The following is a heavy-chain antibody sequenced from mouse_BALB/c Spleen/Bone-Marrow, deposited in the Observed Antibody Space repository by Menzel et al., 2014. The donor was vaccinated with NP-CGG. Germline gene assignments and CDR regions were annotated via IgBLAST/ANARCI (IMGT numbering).Heavy chain of an antibody. CDR3: TRKVYYGNPLDY. J-gene: IGHJ2*01. D-gene: IGHD2-1*01. V-gene: IGHV1-5*01. CDR1: GYSFTSYW. Sequence: EVQLQQSGTVLARPGVSVKMSCKASGYSFTSYWMHWVKQRPGQGLEWIGAIYPGNSDTSYNQKFKGKAKLTAVTSATTAYMELSSLTNEDSAVYFRTRKVYYGNPLDYWSQGTTLTVSS. CDR2: IYPGNSDT.